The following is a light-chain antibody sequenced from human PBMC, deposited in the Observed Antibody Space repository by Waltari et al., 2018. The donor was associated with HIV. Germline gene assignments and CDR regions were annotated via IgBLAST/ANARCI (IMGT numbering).Light chain of an antibody. CDR3: QQYYSTPLT. J-gene: IGKJ4*01. CDR1: QSVLFSSNNKNY. Sequence: DIVMTQSPDSLAVSLGERATINCKSSQSVLFSSNNKNYIAWYQQKPGQPPKLLIYWASTRGSGVPDRFSGSGSGTDFTLTISSLQAEDVAVYYCQQYYSTPLTFGGGTKVEI. V-gene: IGKV4-1*01. CDR2: WAS.